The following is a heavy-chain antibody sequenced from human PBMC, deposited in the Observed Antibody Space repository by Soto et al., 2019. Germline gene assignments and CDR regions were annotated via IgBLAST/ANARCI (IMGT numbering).Heavy chain of an antibody. CDR2: IYYSGST. CDR1: GGSISSYY. D-gene: IGHD3-16*01. Sequence: PSETLSLTCTVSGGSISSYYWSWIRQPPGKGLEWIGYIYYSGSTNYNPSLKSRVTISVDTSKNQFSLKLSSVTAADTAVYYCARLAGQDYIGYWGQGTLVTVS. J-gene: IGHJ4*02. CDR3: ARLAGQDYIGY. V-gene: IGHV4-59*08.